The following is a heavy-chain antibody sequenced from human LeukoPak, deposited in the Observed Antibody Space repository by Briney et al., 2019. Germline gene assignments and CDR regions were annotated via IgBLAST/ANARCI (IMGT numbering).Heavy chain of an antibody. D-gene: IGHD3-10*01. CDR3: ARGLRARGNYYYYYYMDV. CDR2: INHSGST. J-gene: IGHJ6*03. Sequence: SETLSLTCAVYGGSFSGYYWSWIRQPPGKGLEWIGEINHSGSTNYNPSLKSRVTISVDTFKNQFSLKLSSVTAADTAVYYCARGLRARGNYYYYYYMDVWGKGTTVTVSS. V-gene: IGHV4-34*01. CDR1: GGSFSGYY.